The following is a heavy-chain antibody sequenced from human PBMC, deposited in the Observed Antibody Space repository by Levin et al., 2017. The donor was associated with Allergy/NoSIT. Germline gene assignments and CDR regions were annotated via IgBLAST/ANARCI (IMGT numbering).Heavy chain of an antibody. CDR3: AKLGDCARGVCYWENLEDAFDI. D-gene: IGHD2-8*01. CDR2: ISRTGSRT. CDR1: GFIFSSNG. Sequence: GESLKISCAVSGFIFSSNGMTWVRQAPGKGLEWVSSISRTGSRTYYADSVKGRFTISRDNSKNTLFLQMNSLRPTATAVYFCAKLGDCARGVCYWENLEDAFDIWGQGTVVTVSS. V-gene: IGHV3-23*01. J-gene: IGHJ3*02.